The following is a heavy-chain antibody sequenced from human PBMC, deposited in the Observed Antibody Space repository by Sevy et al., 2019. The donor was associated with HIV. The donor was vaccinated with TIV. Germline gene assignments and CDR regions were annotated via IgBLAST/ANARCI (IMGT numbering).Heavy chain of an antibody. CDR1: GFIFNNYA. CDR3: GKVSIFGVGGFYDY. Sequence: GGSLRLSCAASGFIFNNYAMNWVRQAPGRGLEWVSGISGRDGTTFYADSVKGRFTLSRDNSKNTVYLQMNNLRAEDTAVYYCGKVSIFGVGGFYDYWGQGTLVTVSS. D-gene: IGHD3-3*01. J-gene: IGHJ4*02. V-gene: IGHV3-23*01. CDR2: ISGRDGTT.